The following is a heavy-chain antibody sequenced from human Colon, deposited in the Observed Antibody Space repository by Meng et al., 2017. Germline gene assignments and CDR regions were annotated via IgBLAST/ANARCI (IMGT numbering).Heavy chain of an antibody. V-gene: IGHV4-34*01. Sequence: SETLSLTCGVYDGSFIGQYWTWIRQPPGKGLEWIGEIDQSGSTKYNPSLKSRLSISIDTSKNHFSLNLTSVTAADTAIYYCARVQTMSRAFFDQWGQGTLVTVSS. J-gene: IGHJ5*02. CDR2: IDQSGST. D-gene: IGHD1-1*01. CDR3: ARVQTMSRAFFDQ. CDR1: DGSFIGQY.